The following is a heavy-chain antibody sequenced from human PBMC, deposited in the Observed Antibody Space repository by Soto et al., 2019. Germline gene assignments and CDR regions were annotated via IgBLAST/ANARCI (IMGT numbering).Heavy chain of an antibody. J-gene: IGHJ4*02. CDR1: GFTFSSDA. D-gene: IGHD1-7*01. V-gene: IGHV3-23*01. Sequence: GGSQRLSCAASGFTFSSDAMSWVGQAPGKGLEWVRAISGSGGSTYYDDSVKGRFTISRDNSKNTLYLQMKSLRAEDTAVYYCAKARELRFDYFDYWGQGTLVTVSS. CDR3: AKARELRFDYFDY. CDR2: ISGSGGST.